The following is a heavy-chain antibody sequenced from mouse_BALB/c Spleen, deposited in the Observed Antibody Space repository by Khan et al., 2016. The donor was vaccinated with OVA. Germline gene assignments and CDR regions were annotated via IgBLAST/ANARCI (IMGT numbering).Heavy chain of an antibody. D-gene: IGHD1-1*01. CDR1: GYTFTSYV. V-gene: IGHV1S136*01. CDR3: APVGNYYVSFAY. J-gene: IGHJ3*01. Sequence: EVQLQQSGPELVKPGASVKMSCKASGYTFTSYVMHWVKQKPGLGLEWIGYIYPFNDDTKYNEKFKGKATLTSDKSYSTAYLEIRSLTSEDSAVDYCAPVGNYYVSFAYWGQGTLVTVSA. CDR2: IYPFNDDT.